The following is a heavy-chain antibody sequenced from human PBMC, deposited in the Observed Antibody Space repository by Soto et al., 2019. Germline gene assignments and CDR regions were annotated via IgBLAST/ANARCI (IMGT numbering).Heavy chain of an antibody. J-gene: IGHJ4*02. D-gene: IGHD2-21*01. Sequence: QVQLVQSGAEVKEPGSSVKVSCKASGGGNLRDYRTTWVRRAPGQGLEWMGGIIPKLGSANYAQNFQGRVTVTADESTNTVYMELRSPRSDETAVYYCAREGDGYNFGAVDWGQGTPVTVSS. CDR2: IIPKLGSA. V-gene: IGHV1-69*01. CDR1: GGGNLRDYR. CDR3: AREGDGYNFGAVD.